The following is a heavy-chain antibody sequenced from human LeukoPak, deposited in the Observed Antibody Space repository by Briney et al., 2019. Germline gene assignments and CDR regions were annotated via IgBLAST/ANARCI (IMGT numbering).Heavy chain of an antibody. V-gene: IGHV1-24*01. CDR1: GYTLTELS. J-gene: IGHJ3*02. Sequence: GASVKVSCKVSGYTLTELSMDWVRQAPGKGLEWMGGFDPEDGETIYAQKFQGRVTMTEDTSTDTAYMELSSLRSEDTAVYYCATVPREVITTPDDAFDIWGQGTMVTVSS. CDR3: ATVPREVITTPDDAFDI. CDR2: FDPEDGET. D-gene: IGHD3-22*01.